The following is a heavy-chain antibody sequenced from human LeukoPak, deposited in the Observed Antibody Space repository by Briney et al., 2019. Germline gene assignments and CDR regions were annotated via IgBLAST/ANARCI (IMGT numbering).Heavy chain of an antibody. J-gene: IGHJ4*02. D-gene: IGHD4-17*01. CDR1: GFTFSNYW. CDR2: IKHDGSED. Sequence: PGGSLKLSCAASGFTFSNYWMTWVRQAPGKGLEWVANIKHDGSEDYYLDSVKGRFTISRDNAKSSMWLQMNSLRDEDTAVYYCARDYPLAYGVPGEASSDYWGQGTLVTVSS. V-gene: IGHV3-7*01. CDR3: ARDYPLAYGVPGEASSDY.